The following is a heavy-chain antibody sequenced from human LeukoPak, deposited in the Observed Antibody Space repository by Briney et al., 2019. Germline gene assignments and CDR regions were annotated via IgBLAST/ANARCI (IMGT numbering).Heavy chain of an antibody. CDR2: MSGDGKAI. V-gene: IGHV3-48*02. D-gene: IGHD3-10*01. CDR1: GFTFSTYS. Sequence: GGSLRLSCAASGFTFSTYSMTWVRQAPGKGLEWVSYMSGDGKAIFYADSVRGRFTISRDNAKKSLYLQMNSLRDADTAAYYCARERGNMVRGVILDYWGQGTLVTVSS. J-gene: IGHJ4*02. CDR3: ARERGNMVRGVILDY.